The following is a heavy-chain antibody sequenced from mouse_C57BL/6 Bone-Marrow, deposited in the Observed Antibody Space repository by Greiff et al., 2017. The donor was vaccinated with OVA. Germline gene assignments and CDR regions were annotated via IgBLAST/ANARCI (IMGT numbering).Heavy chain of an antibody. CDR2: MYPRSGNT. D-gene: IGHD1-3*01. Sequence: VQLQQSGAELARPGASVKLSCNASGYTLTSYGISRVKQRTGEGLEWIGEMYPRSGNTYYNEKFKCKATLTADKSSSTAYMELNSLTSEDSADYFGAITQYFDVWGTGTRVTVSA. CDR1: GYTLTSYG. J-gene: IGHJ1*03. CDR3: AITQYFDV. V-gene: IGHV1-81*01.